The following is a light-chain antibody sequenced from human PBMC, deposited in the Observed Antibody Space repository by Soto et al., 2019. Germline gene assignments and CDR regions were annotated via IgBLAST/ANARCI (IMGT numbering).Light chain of an antibody. CDR2: EVT. CDR1: ASDIGRYNY. V-gene: IGLV2-8*01. CDR3: NSYVGSNNYV. Sequence: QSVLTQPPSASGSPGQSVTISCIGTASDIGRYNYVSWYQHHPGKAPKLIIYEVTKRPSGGPDRFSGSKSGNTASLTVSGLQADDEADYYCNSYVGSNNYVFGTGTKVTVL. J-gene: IGLJ1*01.